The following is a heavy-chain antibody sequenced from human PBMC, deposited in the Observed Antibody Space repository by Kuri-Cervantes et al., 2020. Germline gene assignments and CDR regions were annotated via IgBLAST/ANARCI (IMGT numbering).Heavy chain of an antibody. J-gene: IGHJ4*02. V-gene: IGHV4-34*01. CDR1: GGSFSGYY. Sequence: SQTLSLTCAVYGGSFSGYYWSWIRQPPGKGLEWIGEINHSGSTNYNPSLKSRVTISVDTSKNQFSLKLSSVTAADAAVYYCAREVRGVISQIDYWGQGTLVTVSS. CDR3: AREVRGVISQIDY. D-gene: IGHD3-10*01. CDR2: INHSGST.